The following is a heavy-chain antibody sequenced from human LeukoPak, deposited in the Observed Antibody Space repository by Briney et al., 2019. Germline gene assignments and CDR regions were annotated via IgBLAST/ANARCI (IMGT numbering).Heavy chain of an antibody. CDR3: ARYGRYRAFDI. CDR2: INSDVSTT. J-gene: IGHJ3*02. Sequence: GGSLRLSCAAPGFTSSAYWMHWVRQVPGKGLVWVSRINSDVSTTNYADSVKGRFTISRDNAKNTIYLQMNSLRAEDTAVYYCARYGRYRAFDIWGPGTVVTVSS. V-gene: IGHV3-74*01. CDR1: GFTSSAYW. D-gene: IGHD1-26*01.